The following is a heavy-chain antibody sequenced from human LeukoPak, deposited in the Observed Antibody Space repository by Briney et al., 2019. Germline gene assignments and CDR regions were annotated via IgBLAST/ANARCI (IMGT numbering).Heavy chain of an antibody. CDR3: ARRYGDFDAFDI. D-gene: IGHD4-17*01. CDR2: IYYSGGT. V-gene: IGHV4-31*03. J-gene: IGHJ3*02. Sequence: SQTLSLTCTVSGGSISSGGYYWSWIRQHPGKGLEWIGYIYYSGGTYYNPSLKSRVTISVDTSKNQFSLKLSSVTAADTAVYYCARRYGDFDAFDIWGQGTMVTVSS. CDR1: GGSISSGGYY.